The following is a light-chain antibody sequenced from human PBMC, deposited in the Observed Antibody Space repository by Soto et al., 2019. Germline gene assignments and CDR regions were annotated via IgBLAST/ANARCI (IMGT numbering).Light chain of an antibody. J-gene: IGKJ5*01. Sequence: EIVLTQSPGTLSLSPGERATLSCRASQSVSSSYLAWYQQKPGQATRLLIYVASGRATGLPDRFSGSGSGTDFTLTISSLEPEDFAVYYCQQYGRSPPFTFGQGTRLEIK. CDR1: QSVSSSY. CDR3: QQYGRSPPFT. CDR2: VAS. V-gene: IGKV3-20*01.